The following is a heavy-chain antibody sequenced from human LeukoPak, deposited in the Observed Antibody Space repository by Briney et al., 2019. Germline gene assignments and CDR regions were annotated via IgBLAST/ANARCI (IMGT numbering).Heavy chain of an antibody. CDR1: GYTFSDYY. CDR3: ARVNYRSGFFRNFYYYGMDV. Sequence: ASVKSSCKASGYTFSDYYIHWVRQGPGHGLVRMGWINPNSGGTDYAQRFQGRVTMTRETSNTTAYMELSRLRSDDTAVYYCARVNYRSGFFRNFYYYGMDVWGQGTTVTVSS. V-gene: IGHV1-2*02. D-gene: IGHD6-19*01. J-gene: IGHJ6*02. CDR2: INPNSGGT.